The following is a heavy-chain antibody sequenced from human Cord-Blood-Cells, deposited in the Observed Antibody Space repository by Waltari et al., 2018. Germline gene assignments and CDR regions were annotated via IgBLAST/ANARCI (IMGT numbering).Heavy chain of an antibody. J-gene: IGHJ4*02. Sequence: QVELVESGGGVFQPGRSLGLSWSASGFTFSSSAMNWVRQAPGKGLEWVAVISYDGSNKNYADSVKGRFTISRDNSKNTLYLQMKSLRAEDTAVYYCARAAAGIWGQGTMVTVSS. V-gene: IGHV3-30-3*01. CDR3: ARAAAGI. D-gene: IGHD6-13*01. CDR1: GFTFSSSA. CDR2: ISYDGSNK.